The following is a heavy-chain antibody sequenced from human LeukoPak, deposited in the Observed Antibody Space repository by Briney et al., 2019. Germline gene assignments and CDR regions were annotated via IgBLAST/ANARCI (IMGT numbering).Heavy chain of an antibody. CDR3: ARDFPGGSIDY. D-gene: IGHD3-10*01. V-gene: IGHV3-30*04. CDR2: ISYDGSNK. J-gene: IGHJ4*02. Sequence: GGSLRLSCAASGFTFSSYAMHWVRQAPGKGLEWVAVISYDGSNKYYADSVKGRFTISRDNSKNTLYLQMNSLRSEDTAVYYCARDFPGGSIDYWGQGTLVTVSS. CDR1: GFTFSSYA.